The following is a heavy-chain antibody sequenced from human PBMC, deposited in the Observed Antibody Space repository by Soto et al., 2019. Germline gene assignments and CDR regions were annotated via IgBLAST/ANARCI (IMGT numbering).Heavy chain of an antibody. V-gene: IGHV4-31*02. Sequence: SETLSLTWTVSGDSISSGGYYWSWIRQHPGKGLEWIGYIYYSGSTYYNPSLKSRVTISVDTSKKQFSLELSSVTAADTAVYFCARGAPITMVRGVTIRFDYWGQGTLVTVSS. CDR2: IYYSGST. CDR3: ARGAPITMVRGVTIRFDY. CDR1: GDSISSGGYY. J-gene: IGHJ4*02. D-gene: IGHD3-10*01.